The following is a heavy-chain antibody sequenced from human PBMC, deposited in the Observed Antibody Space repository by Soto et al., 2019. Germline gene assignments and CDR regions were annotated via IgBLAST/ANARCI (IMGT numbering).Heavy chain of an antibody. CDR3: ARLYGLDAFDI. CDR2: IYYSGST. V-gene: IGHV4-59*08. Sequence: LSLTCTVSGGSINSYYWSWIRQPPGKGLEWIGYIYYSGSTNYNPSLKSRVTISVYTSKNQFSLKLSSVTAADTAVYYCARLYGLDAFDIWGQGTMVTVSS. D-gene: IGHD3-16*02. CDR1: GGSINSYY. J-gene: IGHJ3*02.